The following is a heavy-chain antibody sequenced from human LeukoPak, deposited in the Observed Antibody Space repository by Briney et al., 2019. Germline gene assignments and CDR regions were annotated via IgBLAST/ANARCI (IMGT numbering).Heavy chain of an antibody. D-gene: IGHD3-9*01. J-gene: IGHJ4*02. CDR2: IIPIFGTA. V-gene: IGHV1-69*06. CDR1: GGTFSSYA. Sequence: ASVKVSCKASGGTFSSYAISWVRQAPGQGLECMGGIIPIFGTANYAQKFQGRVTITADKSTSTAYMELSSLRSEDTAVYYCAAILTGYYDAFDYWGQGTLVTVSS. CDR3: AAILTGYYDAFDY.